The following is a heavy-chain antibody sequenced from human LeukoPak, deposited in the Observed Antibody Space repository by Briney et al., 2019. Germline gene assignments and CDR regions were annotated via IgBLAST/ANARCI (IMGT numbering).Heavy chain of an antibody. CDR1: GYTFTSYY. D-gene: IGHD3-22*01. Sequence: ASVKVSCKASGYTFTSYYIHWVRQAPGQGAEWRGIIYPDGGSITYTQKFQGSRLTLTRDTSTSTVYMELSSLRSEDTAVYYCARGRGVHDSHTYDYFDYWGQGSLVTVSS. CDR2: IYPDGGSI. J-gene: IGHJ4*02. CDR3: ARGRGVHDSHTYDYFDY. V-gene: IGHV1-46*01.